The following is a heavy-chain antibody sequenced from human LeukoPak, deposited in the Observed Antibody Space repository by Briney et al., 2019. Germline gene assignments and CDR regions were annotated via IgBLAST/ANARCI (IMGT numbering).Heavy chain of an antibody. Sequence: PGGSLRLSCAASGFTFSNYWMTWVRQAPGKGLEWVANIKQDGSEKYYVDSVKGRFTISRDNAKNSLYLQMNSLRAEDTAVYYCARDIAGYYGMDVWGQGTLVTVSS. CDR2: IKQDGSEK. J-gene: IGHJ6*02. CDR3: ARDIAGYYGMDV. D-gene: IGHD6-13*01. V-gene: IGHV3-7*01. CDR1: GFTFSNYW.